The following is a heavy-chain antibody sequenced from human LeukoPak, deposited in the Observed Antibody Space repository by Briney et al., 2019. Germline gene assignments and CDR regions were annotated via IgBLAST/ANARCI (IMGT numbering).Heavy chain of an antibody. CDR3: AKDTYYDFWSGYRFDP. J-gene: IGHJ5*02. Sequence: GGSLRLSCAASGFTFSSYSMNWVRQAPGKGLEWVSSISSSSSYIYYADSVKGRFTISRDNSKNTLYLQMNSLRAEDTAVYYCAKDTYYDFWSGYRFDPWGQGTLVTVSS. D-gene: IGHD3-3*01. V-gene: IGHV3-21*04. CDR1: GFTFSSYS. CDR2: ISSSSSYI.